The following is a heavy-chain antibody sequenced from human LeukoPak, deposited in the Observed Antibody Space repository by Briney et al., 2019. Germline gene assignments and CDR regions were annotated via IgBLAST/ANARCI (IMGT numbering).Heavy chain of an antibody. V-gene: IGHV4-34*01. D-gene: IGHD1-7*01. CDR3: TRRRNYLSHFDY. CDR2: INHSGST. J-gene: IGHJ4*02. Sequence: PSETLSLTCTVYGGSFSGYYWSWIRQPPGKGLEWIGEINHSGSTNYNPSLKSRVTISVDTSKNQFSLKLSSVTAADTAVYYCTRRRNYLSHFDYWGQGTQVTVSS. CDR1: GGSFSGYY.